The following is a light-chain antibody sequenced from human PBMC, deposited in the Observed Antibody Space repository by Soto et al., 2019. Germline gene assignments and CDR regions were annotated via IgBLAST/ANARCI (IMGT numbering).Light chain of an antibody. CDR2: DDR. Sequence: SCELAQPPSVSVAPVHTASISCGGYNLEFKSVHWYQQRPGQAPVLVVFDDRDRPSGIPDRFSGASSGNTATLTISRVEAGDESDFYCQVWDSDSDHVVFGGGTKATVL. CDR1: NLEFKS. CDR3: QVWDSDSDHVV. J-gene: IGLJ2*01. V-gene: IGLV3-21*02.